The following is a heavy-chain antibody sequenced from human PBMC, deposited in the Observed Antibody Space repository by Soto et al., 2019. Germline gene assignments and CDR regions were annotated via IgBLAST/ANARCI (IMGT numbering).Heavy chain of an antibody. D-gene: IGHD5-18*01. CDR3: AHLEYSYGAFDY. V-gene: IGHV1-69*02. Sequence: QVQLVQSGAEVKKPGSSVKVSCKASGGTFSSYTISWVRQAPGQGLEWMGRIIPILGIANYAQKFQGRVTITADKSTSTAYMELSSLRSEDTAVYYCAHLEYSYGAFDYWGQGTLVTVSS. J-gene: IGHJ4*02. CDR2: IIPILGIA. CDR1: GGTFSSYT.